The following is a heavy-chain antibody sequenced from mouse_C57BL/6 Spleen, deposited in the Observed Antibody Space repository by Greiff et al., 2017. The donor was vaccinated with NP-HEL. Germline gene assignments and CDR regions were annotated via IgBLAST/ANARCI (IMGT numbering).Heavy chain of an antibody. V-gene: IGHV1-58*01. J-gene: IGHJ4*01. Sequence: EVQLQQSGAELVRPGSSVKMSCKTSGYTFTSYGINWVKQRPGQGLEWIGYIYIGNGYTEYNEKFKGKAPLTSDTSYSTAYMQLSSLTSEDSAIDFYARSPTAQATYYAMDYWGQGTSVTVSS. CDR3: ARSPTAQATYYAMDY. CDR2: IYIGNGYT. D-gene: IGHD3-2*02. CDR1: GYTFTSYG.